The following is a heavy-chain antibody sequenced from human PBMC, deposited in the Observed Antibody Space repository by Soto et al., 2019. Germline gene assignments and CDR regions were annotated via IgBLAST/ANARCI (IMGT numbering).Heavy chain of an antibody. Sequence: EVQLVESGGGLVQPGGSLRLSCAASGFTFSDHYMDWVRQAPGKGLEWAGRTRNKANSYTTEYAASVKGRFTISRDDSKNSLYLQMNSLKTEDTAVYYCARELDTAMDFDYWGQGTLVTVSS. V-gene: IGHV3-72*01. CDR2: TRNKANSYTT. J-gene: IGHJ4*02. CDR1: GFTFSDHY. D-gene: IGHD5-18*01. CDR3: ARELDTAMDFDY.